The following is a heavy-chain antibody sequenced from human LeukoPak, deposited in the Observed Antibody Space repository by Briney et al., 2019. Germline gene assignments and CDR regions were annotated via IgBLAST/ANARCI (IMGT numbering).Heavy chain of an antibody. V-gene: IGHV1-24*01. CDR2: FDPEDGET. J-gene: IGHJ4*02. D-gene: IGHD1-26*01. Sequence: ASVKVSCKVSGYTLTELSMHWVRQAPGKGLEWMGGFDPEDGETIYAQKFQGRVTMTEDTSTDTAYMELSSLRSEDTAVYYCATSGYSGSYWYFDYWGQGTLVTASS. CDR1: GYTLTELS. CDR3: ATSGYSGSYWYFDY.